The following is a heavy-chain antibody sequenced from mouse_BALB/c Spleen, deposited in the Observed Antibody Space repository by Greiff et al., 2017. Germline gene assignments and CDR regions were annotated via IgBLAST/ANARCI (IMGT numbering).Heavy chain of an antibody. CDR2: ISSGGST. CDR3: ARGGSNYFDY. V-gene: IGHV5-6-5*01. Sequence: VKLVESGGGLVKPGGSLKLSCAASGFTFSSYAMSWVRQTPEKRLEWVASISSGGSTYYPDSVKGRFTISRDNARNILYLQMSSLRSEDTAMYYCARGGSNYFDYWGQGTTLTVSS. J-gene: IGHJ2*01. D-gene: IGHD5-1*01. CDR1: GFTFSSYA.